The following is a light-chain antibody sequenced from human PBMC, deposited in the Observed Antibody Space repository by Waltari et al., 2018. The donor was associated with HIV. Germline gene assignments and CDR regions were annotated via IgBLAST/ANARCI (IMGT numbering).Light chain of an antibody. Sequence: EVGMTQSPATLSVSPGERATLSCRASQGVSINLAWHQQKPGQAPRLLIYGASTRATGIPARFSGSGAGTEFTLTISSLQSEDFAVYYCQQYNDWPLTFGGGTKVEIK. J-gene: IGKJ4*01. CDR3: QQYNDWPLT. V-gene: IGKV3-15*01. CDR2: GAS. CDR1: QGVSIN.